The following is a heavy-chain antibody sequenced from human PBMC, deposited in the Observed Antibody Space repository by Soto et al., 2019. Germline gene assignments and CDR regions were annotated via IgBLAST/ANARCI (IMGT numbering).Heavy chain of an antibody. CDR1: GYTFTSYD. CDR3: XXXXXXXTTGD. CDR2: MNPNSGNT. Sequence: QVQLVQSGAEVKKPGASVKVSCKASGYTFTSYDIXXXXXXXXXGLEWMGWMNPNSGNTGYAQKFQGRVTMTRNTXXXXXXXXXXXXXXXXXXXXXXXXXXXXXTTGDWGQGTLVTVSS. D-gene: IGHD4-17*01. J-gene: IGHJ4*02. V-gene: IGHV1-8*01.